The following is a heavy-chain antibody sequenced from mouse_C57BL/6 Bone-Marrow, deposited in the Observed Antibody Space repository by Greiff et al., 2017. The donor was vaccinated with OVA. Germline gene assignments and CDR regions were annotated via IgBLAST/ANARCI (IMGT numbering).Heavy chain of an antibody. V-gene: IGHV5-15*01. CDR3: ARGNYPAWFAY. CDR1: GFTFSDSG. D-gene: IGHD2-1*01. CDR2: ISNLAYSI. J-gene: IGHJ3*01. Sequence: EVKLVESGGGLVQPGGSLKLSCAASGFTFSDSGMAWVRQAPRKGPEWVAFISNLAYSIYYADTVTGRFTITSANAKNTLYLERISLRSEDTSMYCCARGNYPAWFAYWGQGTLVTVSA.